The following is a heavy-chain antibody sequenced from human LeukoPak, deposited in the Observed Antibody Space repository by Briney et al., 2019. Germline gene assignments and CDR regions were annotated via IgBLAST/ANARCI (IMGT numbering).Heavy chain of an antibody. Sequence: GGSLRLSCAASGFTFSSYAMSWVRQAPGKGLEWVSVIYSGGSTYYADSVKGRFTISRDNSKNTLYLQMNSLRAEDTAVYYCARGLGGSGSSGYWGQGTLVTVSS. CDR3: ARGLGGSGSSGY. CDR2: IYSGGST. J-gene: IGHJ4*02. D-gene: IGHD3-10*01. CDR1: GFTFSSYA. V-gene: IGHV3-66*01.